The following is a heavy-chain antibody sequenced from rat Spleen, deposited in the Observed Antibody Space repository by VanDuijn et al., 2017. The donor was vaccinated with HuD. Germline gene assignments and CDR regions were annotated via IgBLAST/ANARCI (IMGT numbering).Heavy chain of an antibody. CDR1: GFTFSNYG. CDR3: ATGPRILRLDWFAY. V-gene: IGHV5-19*01. Sequence: EVQLVESGGGLVQPGRSMKLSCAASGFTFSNYGMAWVRQAPKKGLEWVAYISPTGATTNYRDSVKGRFTISRDNAESTLFLQMDSLRSEDTATYYCATGPRILRLDWFAYWGQGTLVTVSS. CDR2: ISPTGATT. J-gene: IGHJ3*01. D-gene: IGHD1-6*01.